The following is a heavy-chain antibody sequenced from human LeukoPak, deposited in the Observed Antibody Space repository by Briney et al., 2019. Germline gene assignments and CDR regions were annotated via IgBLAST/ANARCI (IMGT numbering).Heavy chain of an antibody. V-gene: IGHV4-39*01. J-gene: IGHJ4*02. CDR2: IYYSGST. CDR3: VVSAAAGTVGY. CDR1: GGSISSSSYY. Sequence: PSETLSLTCTVSGGSISSSSYYWGWIRQPPGKGLEWIGSIYYSGSTYYNPSLKSRVTISVDTSKNQFSLKLSSVTAADTAVYYCVVSAAAGTVGYWGQGTLVTVSS. D-gene: IGHD6-13*01.